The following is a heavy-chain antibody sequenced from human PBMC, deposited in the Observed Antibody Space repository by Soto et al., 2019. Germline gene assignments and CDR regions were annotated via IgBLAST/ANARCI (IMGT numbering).Heavy chain of an antibody. Sequence: GASVKVSCKASGYTFTGYYMHWVRQAPGQGLEWMGWINPNSGGTNYAQKFQGWVTMTRDTSISTAYMELSRLRSDDTAVYYCARQHTAMANDAFDIWGQGTMVTAS. V-gene: IGHV1-2*04. J-gene: IGHJ3*02. CDR3: ARQHTAMANDAFDI. CDR1: GYTFTGYY. CDR2: INPNSGGT. D-gene: IGHD5-18*01.